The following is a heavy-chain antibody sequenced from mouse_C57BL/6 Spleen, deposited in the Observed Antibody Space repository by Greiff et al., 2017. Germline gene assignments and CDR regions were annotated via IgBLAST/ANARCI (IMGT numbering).Heavy chain of an antibody. Sequence: QVQLQQSGPELVKPGASVKISCKASGYAFSSSWMNWVKKRPGKGLEWIGRIYPGDGDTNYNGKFKGKATLTADKSSSTAYMQLSSLTSEDSAVYFCARSRDYYAMDYWGQGTSVTVSS. CDR2: IYPGDGDT. V-gene: IGHV1-82*01. J-gene: IGHJ4*01. CDR1: GYAFSSSW. CDR3: ARSRDYYAMDY.